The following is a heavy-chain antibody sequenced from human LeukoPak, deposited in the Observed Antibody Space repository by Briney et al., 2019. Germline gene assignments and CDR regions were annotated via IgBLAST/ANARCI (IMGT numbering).Heavy chain of an antibody. CDR2: IKNKASRYTT. V-gene: IGHV3-72*01. CDR1: GFTLGDHW. CDR3: ADPTPRGTSDI. J-gene: IGHJ3*02. Sequence: GGSLRLSCAASGFTLGDHWMDWVRQTPGTGLEWVGLIKNKASRYTTQYAPSVRGRFTISRDDSRNSVYLQMNSLRTEDTAVYYCADPTPRGTSDIWGRGTMVTVSS. D-gene: IGHD4-17*01.